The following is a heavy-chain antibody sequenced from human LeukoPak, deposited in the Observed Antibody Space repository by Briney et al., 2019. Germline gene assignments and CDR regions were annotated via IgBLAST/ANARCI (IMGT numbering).Heavy chain of an antibody. D-gene: IGHD3-10*01. CDR2: INPNNGGT. CDR1: GYTFTDYY. Sequence: ASVKVSCKASGYTFTDYYLHWVRQAPGQGLEWMGWINPNNGGTHFGQMFQGRVTVTRDTSISTAYMDLSGLRSDDTAVYHCAREHPAGNYLRDPYPFDYWGQGTLVTVSS. CDR3: AREHPAGNYLRDPYPFDY. J-gene: IGHJ4*02. V-gene: IGHV1-2*02.